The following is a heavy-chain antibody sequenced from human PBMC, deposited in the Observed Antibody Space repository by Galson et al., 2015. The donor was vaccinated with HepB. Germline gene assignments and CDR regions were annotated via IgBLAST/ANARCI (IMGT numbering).Heavy chain of an antibody. CDR3: ARDPGSGFVYWYFDL. CDR2: ISYDGSNK. Sequence: SLRLSCAASGFTFSSYAMHWVRQAPGKGLEWVAVISYDGSNKYYADSVKGRFTISRDNSKNTLYLQMNSLRAEDTAVYYCARDPGSGFVYWYFDLWGRGTLVTVSS. CDR1: GFTFSSYA. V-gene: IGHV3-30-3*01. D-gene: IGHD6-19*01. J-gene: IGHJ2*01.